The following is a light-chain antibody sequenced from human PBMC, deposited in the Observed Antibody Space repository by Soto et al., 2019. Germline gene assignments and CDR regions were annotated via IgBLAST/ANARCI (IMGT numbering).Light chain of an antibody. CDR2: EDT. V-gene: IGLV2-23*01. CDR1: SSDVGSYNL. J-gene: IGLJ1*01. Sequence: QSALNQPASVSGSPGQSITISCTGTSSDVGSYNLVSWYQQHPGKANKLMNYEDTKRPSGISDRISGSKTGNTAYQTNYGLQAEDEADYYCCSHAGSRAVFGSGTKVTVL. CDR3: CSHAGSRAV.